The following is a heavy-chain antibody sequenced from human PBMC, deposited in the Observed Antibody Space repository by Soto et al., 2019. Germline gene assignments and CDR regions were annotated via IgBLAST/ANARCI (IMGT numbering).Heavy chain of an antibody. D-gene: IGHD3-22*01. J-gene: IGHJ3*02. CDR2: IDPSDSYT. Sequence: GESLKISCKGSGYSFTSYWISWVRQMPGKGLEWMGRIDPSDSYTNYSPSFQGHVTISADKSISTAYLQWSSLKASDTAMYYCARRFTYYYDSSGEGDAFYIWGQGTMVTVSS. V-gene: IGHV5-10-1*01. CDR3: ARRFTYYYDSSGEGDAFYI. CDR1: GYSFTSYW.